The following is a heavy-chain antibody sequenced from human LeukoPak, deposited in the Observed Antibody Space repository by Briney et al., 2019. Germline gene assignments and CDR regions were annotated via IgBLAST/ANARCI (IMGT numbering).Heavy chain of an antibody. CDR1: GGSISSYY. D-gene: IGHD6-6*01. V-gene: IGHV4-59*04. CDR2: IYYSGST. J-gene: IGHJ4*02. CDR3: ATVSRQLGDFDY. Sequence: SETLSLTCTVSGGSISSYYWSWIRQPPGKGLEWIGYIYYSGSTYYNPSLKSRVTISVDTSKNQFSLKLSSVTAADTVVYYCATVSRQLGDFDYWGQGTLVTVSS.